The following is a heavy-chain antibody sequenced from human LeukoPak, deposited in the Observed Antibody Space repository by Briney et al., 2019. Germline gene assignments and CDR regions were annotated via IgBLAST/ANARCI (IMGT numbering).Heavy chain of an antibody. CDR1: GGSISSGGYY. CDR2: IYYSGST. J-gene: IGHJ4*02. CDR3: ARASGYYGSGSYLTFDY. V-gene: IGHV4-31*03. D-gene: IGHD3-10*01. Sequence: SQTLSLTCTVSGGSISSGGYYWSWIRQHPGKGLEWIRYIYYSGSTYYNPSLKSRVTISVDTSKNQFSLKLSSVTAADTAVYYCARASGYYGSGSYLTFDYWGQGTLVTVSS.